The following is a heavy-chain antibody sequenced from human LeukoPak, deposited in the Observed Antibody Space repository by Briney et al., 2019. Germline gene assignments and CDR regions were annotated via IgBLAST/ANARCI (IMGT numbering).Heavy chain of an antibody. CDR1: GYTFTGYY. V-gene: IGHV1-2*02. CDR3: ARDKASDVWGSYRYDY. J-gene: IGHJ4*02. CDR2: INPNSGGT. Sequence: ASVKVSCKASGYTFTGYYMHWVRQAPGQGLEWMGWINPNSGGTNYAQKFQGRVTMTRDTSISTAYMELSRLRSDDTAVYYCARDKASDVWGSYRYDYWGQGTLVTVSS. D-gene: IGHD3-16*02.